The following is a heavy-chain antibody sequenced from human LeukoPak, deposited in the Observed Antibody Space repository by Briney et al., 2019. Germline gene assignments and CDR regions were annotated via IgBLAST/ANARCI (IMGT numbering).Heavy chain of an antibody. J-gene: IGHJ4*02. V-gene: IGHV4-4*07. D-gene: IGHD4-17*01. CDR1: GGSISSYY. Sequence: SETLSLTCTVSGGSISSYYWSWFRQPAGKGLEWIGRIYTSGSTNYNPSLKSRVTMSVDTSKNQFSLKLSSVTAADTAVYYCARSDDYGDYVQTFDYWGQGTLVTVSS. CDR2: IYTSGST. CDR3: ARSDDYGDYVQTFDY.